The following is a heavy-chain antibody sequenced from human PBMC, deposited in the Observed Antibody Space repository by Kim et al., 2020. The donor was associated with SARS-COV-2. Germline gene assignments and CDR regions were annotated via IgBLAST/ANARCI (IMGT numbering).Heavy chain of an antibody. V-gene: IGHV3-74*01. Sequence: GGSLRLSCAASGFTFRSYWMHWVRQAPGKGLVWVSQINSDGNIINYADSVKGRFTISRDNAKSTLYLQMNSLRAEDTAVYYCARGSISGSGSYQSDSWGQGTLVTVSS. D-gene: IGHD3-10*01. CDR3: ARGSISGSGSYQSDS. CDR2: INSDGNII. J-gene: IGHJ4*02. CDR1: GFTFRSYW.